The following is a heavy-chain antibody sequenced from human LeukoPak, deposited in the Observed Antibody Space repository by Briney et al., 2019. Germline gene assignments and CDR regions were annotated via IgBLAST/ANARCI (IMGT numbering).Heavy chain of an antibody. J-gene: IGHJ4*02. V-gene: IGHV3-30*18. D-gene: IGHD3/OR15-3a*01. CDR1: GFTFSNFG. Sequence: GRSLRLSCAASGFTFSNFGMHWVRQAPGKGLEWVAVISYDGKNEYYTDSVKGRFTISRDNSKNTLYLQMNSLRAEDTAVYYCAKDSWTPPPYYFDYWGQGTLVTVSS. CDR2: ISYDGKNE. CDR3: AKDSWTPPPYYFDY.